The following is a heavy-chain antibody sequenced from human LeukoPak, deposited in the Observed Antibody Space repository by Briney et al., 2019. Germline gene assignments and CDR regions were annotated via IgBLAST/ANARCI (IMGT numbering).Heavy chain of an antibody. J-gene: IGHJ4*02. CDR3: ARGPPTDYYDSSGFYYVFDY. V-gene: IGHV4-34*01. D-gene: IGHD3-22*01. CDR2: INHSGST. Sequence: SETLSLTCAVYGGSFSGYYWSWIRQPPGKGLDWIGEINHSGSTNYNPSLKSRVTISVDTSKNQFPLKLSSVTAADTAVYFCARGPPTDYYDSSGFYYVFDYWGQGTLVTVSS. CDR1: GGSFSGYY.